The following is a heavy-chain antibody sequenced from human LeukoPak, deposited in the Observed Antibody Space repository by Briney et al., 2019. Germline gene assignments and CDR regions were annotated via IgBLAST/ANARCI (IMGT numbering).Heavy chain of an antibody. D-gene: IGHD3-3*01. CDR3: ARSAWSGYYREFDY. J-gene: IGHJ4*02. Sequence: SETLSLTCTVSGGSLSSYYWSWIRQPPGQGLEWIGYIYYSGSTNYNPSLKSRVTISVDTSKNQFSLKLSSVTAADTAVYYCARSAWSGYYREFDYWGQGTLVTVSS. CDR1: GGSLSSYY. CDR2: IYYSGST. V-gene: IGHV4-59*01.